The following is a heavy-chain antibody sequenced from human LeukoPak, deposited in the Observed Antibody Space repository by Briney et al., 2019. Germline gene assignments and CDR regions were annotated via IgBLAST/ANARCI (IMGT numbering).Heavy chain of an antibody. CDR1: GGTFSSYA. J-gene: IGHJ4*02. CDR2: IIPILGIA. V-gene: IGHV1-69*04. D-gene: IGHD3-22*01. CDR3: ARGNYYDSRLYDY. Sequence: ASVKASCKASGGTFSSYAISWVRQAPGQGLEWMGRIIPILGIANYAQKFQGRVTITADKSTSTAYMELSSLRSEDTAVYYCARGNYYDSRLYDYWGQGNLVTVSS.